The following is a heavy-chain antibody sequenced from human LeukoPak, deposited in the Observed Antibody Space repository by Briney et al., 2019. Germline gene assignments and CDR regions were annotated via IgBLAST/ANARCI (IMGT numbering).Heavy chain of an antibody. CDR3: AKEGDYYGSGSYRDGFDI. Sequence: GGSLRLSCAASGFTFSSDAMSWVRQAPGKGLEWVSAISGSGGSTYYADSVKGRFTISRDSFKNTLYLQMNSLRPEDTAVYYCAKEGDYYGSGSYRDGFDIWGQGTRATVSS. CDR1: GFTFSSDA. CDR2: ISGSGGST. J-gene: IGHJ3*02. V-gene: IGHV3-23*01. D-gene: IGHD3-10*01.